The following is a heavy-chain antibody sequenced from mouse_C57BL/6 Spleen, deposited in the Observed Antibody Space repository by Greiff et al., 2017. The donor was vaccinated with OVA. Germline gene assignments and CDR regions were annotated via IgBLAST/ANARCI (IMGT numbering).Heavy chain of an antibody. Sequence: QVQLKESGAELVRPGASVKLSCKASGYTFTDYYINWVKQRPGQGLEWIARIYPGSGSTYYNEKFKGKATLTAEKSASTAYMQLSSLTSEDSAVYFCARCDGCVAYWYFDVWGTGTTVTVSS. CDR3: ARCDGCVAYWYFDV. CDR1: GYTFTDYY. J-gene: IGHJ1*03. CDR2: IYPGSGST. V-gene: IGHV1-76*01.